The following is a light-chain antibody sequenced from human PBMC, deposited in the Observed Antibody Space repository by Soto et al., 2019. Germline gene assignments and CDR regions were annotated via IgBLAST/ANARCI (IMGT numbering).Light chain of an antibody. V-gene: IGKV3-11*01. Sequence: ENRLTQSPATLSLSPGERATLSCRASQSVTNHLAWYQQKPGQTPRLLIYDASNRAAGVPARFSGSGSGADFTLTISSLEPEDSAVYYCQQRYNWPPIPFGQGTRLEIK. CDR1: QSVTNH. CDR2: DAS. CDR3: QQRYNWPPIP. J-gene: IGKJ5*01.